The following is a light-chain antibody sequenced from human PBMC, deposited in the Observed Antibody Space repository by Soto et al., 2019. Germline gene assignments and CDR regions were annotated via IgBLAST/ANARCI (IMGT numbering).Light chain of an antibody. CDR1: SSDVGGYTY. V-gene: IGLV2-14*01. J-gene: IGLJ1*01. CDR2: DVS. CDR3: TSYTSSSTPYV. Sequence: QSVLTQPASVSGSPGQSITISCAGTSSDVGGYTYVSWYQQHPGKAPKLMIYDVSNRPSGVSNRFSGSKSGNTASLTISGFQAEDEADYYCTSYTSSSTPYVFGGGTKLTVL.